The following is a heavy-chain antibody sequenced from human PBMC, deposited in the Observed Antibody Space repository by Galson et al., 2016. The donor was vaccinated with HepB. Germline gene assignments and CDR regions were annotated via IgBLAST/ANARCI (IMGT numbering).Heavy chain of an antibody. CDR3: ARVTHTAEFYFDS. D-gene: IGHD4-17*01. CDR2: ISHSGGT. CDR1: GASISGYNW. Sequence: SETLSLSCGVSGASISGYNWWNWVCQSPGKGLEWIGEISHSGGTKYNPSLKSRVTISVDKATNQFSLKLTSVTAADTAIYYCARVTHTAEFYFDSWGQGALVTVSS. V-gene: IGHV4-4*02. J-gene: IGHJ4*02.